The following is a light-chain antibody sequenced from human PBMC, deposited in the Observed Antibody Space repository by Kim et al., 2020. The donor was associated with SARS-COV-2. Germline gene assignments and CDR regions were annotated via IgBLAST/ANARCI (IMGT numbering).Light chain of an antibody. CDR1: QSVSSAY. CDR2: DAS. CDR3: QQYGSLPRT. V-gene: IGKV3-20*01. J-gene: IGKJ1*01. Sequence: IVLTQSPGTLSLSPGERATLSCKASQSVSSAYLAWYQQKPGQAPRLLIYDASRRATGIPDRFSGSGSGTDFTLTISRLEPEDFAIYYCQQYGSLPRTFGQGTKVDIK.